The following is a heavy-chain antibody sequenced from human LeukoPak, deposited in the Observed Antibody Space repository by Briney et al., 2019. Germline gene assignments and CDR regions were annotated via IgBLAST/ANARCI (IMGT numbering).Heavy chain of an antibody. V-gene: IGHV1-46*01. CDR2: INPSGGGT. CDR1: GYTFTSYY. Sequence: GASVKVSCKASGYTFTSYYMHWVRQAPGQGLEWMGIINPSGGGTSYAQKFQGRVTMTRDTSTSTVYMELSSLRSEDTAVYYCARALRSIAVAGTFDYWGQGTLVTVSS. CDR3: ARALRSIAVAGTFDY. D-gene: IGHD6-19*01. J-gene: IGHJ4*02.